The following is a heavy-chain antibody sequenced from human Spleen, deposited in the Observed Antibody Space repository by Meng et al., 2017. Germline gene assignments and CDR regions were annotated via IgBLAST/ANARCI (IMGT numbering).Heavy chain of an antibody. CDR3: AGVGSGWYNSYYYYGMDV. Sequence: ASVKVSCKVSGYTLTELSMHWVRQAPGKGLEWMGGFDPEDGETIYAQKFQGRVTMTEDTSTDTAYMELSSLRSEDTAVYYCAGVGSGWYNSYYYYGMDVWGQGTTVTVSS. J-gene: IGHJ6*02. V-gene: IGHV1-24*01. CDR2: FDPEDGET. D-gene: IGHD6-19*01. CDR1: GYTLTELS.